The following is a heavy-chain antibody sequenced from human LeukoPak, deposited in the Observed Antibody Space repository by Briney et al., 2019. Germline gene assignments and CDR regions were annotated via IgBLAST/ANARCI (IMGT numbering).Heavy chain of an antibody. CDR1: GFNISSDY. Sequence: GGSLRLSCAASGFNISSDYMTWVRQAPGKGLEWVSVTYSGGSTYYADSVKGRFTISRDNSKNTLYLQMNSLRAEDTAVYYCARVGERITMVRGAIYYLDYWGQGTLVTVSS. J-gene: IGHJ4*02. D-gene: IGHD3-10*01. CDR3: ARVGERITMVRGAIYYLDY. CDR2: TYSGGST. V-gene: IGHV3-53*01.